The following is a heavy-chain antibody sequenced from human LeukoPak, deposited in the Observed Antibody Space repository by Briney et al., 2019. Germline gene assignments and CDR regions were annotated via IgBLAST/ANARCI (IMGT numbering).Heavy chain of an antibody. J-gene: IGHJ6*02. CDR2: ISGSGGST. Sequence: GGSLRLSCAASGFTFSSYAMSWVRQAPGKGLEWVSAISGSGGSTYYADSVKRRFTLSRDNSKNTLFLQMNSLRAEDTGMYYCVRDPNVYGDDWSSDGMDVWGQGTTVSVSS. D-gene: IGHD4-17*01. V-gene: IGHV3-23*01. CDR1: GFTFSSYA. CDR3: VRDPNVYGDDWSSDGMDV.